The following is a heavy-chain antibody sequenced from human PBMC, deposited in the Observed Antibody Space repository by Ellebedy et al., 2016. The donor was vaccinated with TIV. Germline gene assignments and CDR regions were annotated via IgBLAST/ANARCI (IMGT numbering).Heavy chain of an antibody. V-gene: IGHV3-74*01. Sequence: PGGSLRLSCAASGFAFNTFAMNWVRQAPGKGLVWVSIIFSDGGNPNYADSVRGRFTISRDNAKNTLFLQMDSLRAEDTGVYYCISASYGSGSSLEYWGQGTLVTVSP. D-gene: IGHD3-10*01. CDR1: GFAFNTFA. J-gene: IGHJ4*02. CDR3: ISASYGSGSSLEY. CDR2: IFSDGGNP.